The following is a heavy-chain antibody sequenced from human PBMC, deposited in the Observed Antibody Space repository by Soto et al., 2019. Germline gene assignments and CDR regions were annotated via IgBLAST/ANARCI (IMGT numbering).Heavy chain of an antibody. CDR3: ARDPSSGGYCPGPCFDF. Sequence: SETLSLTCTVSGASIGSSDYYWTWIRQPPGKGLECIGHIDYSGSTYYNPSLKSRVSISADTSKNQFSLNLNSVTAADTAVYYCARDPSSGGYCPGPCFDFWGQGAIVT. CDR1: GASIGSSDYY. CDR2: IDYSGST. V-gene: IGHV4-30-4*01. J-gene: IGHJ4*02. D-gene: IGHD3-22*01.